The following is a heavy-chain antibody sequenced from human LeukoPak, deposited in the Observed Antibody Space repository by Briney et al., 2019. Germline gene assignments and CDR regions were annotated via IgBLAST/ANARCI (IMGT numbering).Heavy chain of an antibody. Sequence: SETLSLTCTVSGYSISSGYYWGWTRQPPGKGLEWIGSIYHSGSTYYNPSLKSRVTISVDTSKNQFSLKLTSVTAADTAVYYCASDSISMNAFDAWGQGTLVTVSS. V-gene: IGHV4-38-2*02. D-gene: IGHD3-22*01. CDR1: GYSISSGYY. CDR2: IYHSGST. J-gene: IGHJ3*01. CDR3: ASDSISMNAFDA.